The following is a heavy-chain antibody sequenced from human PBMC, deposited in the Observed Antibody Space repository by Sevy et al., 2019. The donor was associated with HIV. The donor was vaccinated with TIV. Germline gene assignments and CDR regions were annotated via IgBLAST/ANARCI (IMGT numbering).Heavy chain of an antibody. Sequence: ASVKVSCKASGYTFTSYGISWVRQAPGKGLDGMGGISVYNGNTNNAQRLQGRVTMTTDTSTSTAYMELRSLRSDDTAVYYCARKRITIFGVVTPGGMDVWGQGTTVTVSS. D-gene: IGHD3-3*01. CDR1: GYTFTSYG. V-gene: IGHV1-18*01. CDR2: ISVYNGNT. CDR3: ARKRITIFGVVTPGGMDV. J-gene: IGHJ6*02.